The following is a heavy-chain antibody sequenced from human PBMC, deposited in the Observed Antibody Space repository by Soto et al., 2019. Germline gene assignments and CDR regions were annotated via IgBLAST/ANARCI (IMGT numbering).Heavy chain of an antibody. V-gene: IGHV1-2*02. Sequence: TSVKVSCKTSAYFFTAYYIHWVRQAPGQGLEWMGWINPNTGATNYPQKFQGRVTMTSDTSISTAYMELSSLMSDDTAVYYCARDPNPDKYYHGMDFWGQGTSVTVSS. CDR1: AYFFTAYY. J-gene: IGHJ6*02. CDR2: INPNTGAT. CDR3: ARDPNPDKYYHGMDF.